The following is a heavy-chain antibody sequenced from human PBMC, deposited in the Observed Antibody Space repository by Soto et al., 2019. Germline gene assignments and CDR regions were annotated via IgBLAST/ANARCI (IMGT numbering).Heavy chain of an antibody. CDR2: IYYSGRT. D-gene: IGHD6-13*01. V-gene: IGHV4-39*01. CDR3: ARRIAAADY. J-gene: IGHJ4*02. CDR1: GGSISSSSYY. Sequence: QRQLQESGPGLVKPSETLSLTCTVSGGSISSSSYYWGWIRQPPGKGLEWIGSIYYSGRTYYNPSLKSRVTISVDTSKNQFSLKLSSVTAADTAVYYCARRIAAADYWGQGTLVTVSS.